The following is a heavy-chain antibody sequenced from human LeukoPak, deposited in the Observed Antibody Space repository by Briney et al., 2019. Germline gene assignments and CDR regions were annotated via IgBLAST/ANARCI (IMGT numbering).Heavy chain of an antibody. CDR2: FDPEDGET. Sequence: GASVKVSCKVSGYTLTELSMHWVRQAPGKGLEWVGGFDPEDGETIYAQKFQGRVTMTEDTSTDTAYIELSSLRSEGTAVYYCATRITMVRGVIIKAYYFDYWGQGTLVTVSS. V-gene: IGHV1-24*01. CDR1: GYTLTELS. J-gene: IGHJ4*02. CDR3: ATRITMVRGVIIKAYYFDY. D-gene: IGHD3-10*01.